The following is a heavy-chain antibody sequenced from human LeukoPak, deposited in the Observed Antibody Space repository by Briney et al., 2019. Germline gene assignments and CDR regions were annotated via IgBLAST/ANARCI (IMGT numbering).Heavy chain of an antibody. CDR2: INSDGSST. J-gene: IGHJ4*02. V-gene: IGHV3-74*01. Sequence: GGSLRLSCAASGFTFSSYWMHWVRQASGKGLVWVSRINSDGSSTSYADSVKGRFTISRDNAKNTLYLQMNSLRAEDTAVYYCAREQYYDFWSGYYTYFDYWGQGTLVTVSS. CDR3: AREQYYDFWSGYYTYFDY. CDR1: GFTFSSYW. D-gene: IGHD3-3*01.